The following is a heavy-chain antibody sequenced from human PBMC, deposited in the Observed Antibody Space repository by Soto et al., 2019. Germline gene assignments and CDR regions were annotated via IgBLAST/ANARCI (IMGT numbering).Heavy chain of an antibody. CDR1: GFTFSSYG. D-gene: IGHD2-15*01. CDR2: IWYDGSNK. CDR3: ARDRYQGVVAANQNWFDP. Sequence: PGGSLRLSCAASGFTFSSYGMHWVRQAPGKGLEWVAVIWYDGSNKYYADSVKGRFTISRDNSKNTLYLQMNSLRAEDTAVYYCARDRYQGVVAANQNWFDPWGQGTLVTVSS. J-gene: IGHJ5*02. V-gene: IGHV3-33*01.